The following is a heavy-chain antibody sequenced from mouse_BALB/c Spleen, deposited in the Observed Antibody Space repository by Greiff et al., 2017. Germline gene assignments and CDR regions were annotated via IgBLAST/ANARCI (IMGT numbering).Heavy chain of an antibody. CDR2: ISSGSSTI. CDR1: GFTFSSFG. Sequence: EVKLMESGGGLVQPGGSRKLSCAASGFTFSSFGMHWVRQAPEKGLEWVAYISSGSSTIYYADTVKGRFTISRDNPKNTLFLQMTSLRSEDTAMYYCARTEAMDYWGEGTSVTVSS. V-gene: IGHV5-17*02. J-gene: IGHJ4*01. CDR3: ARTEAMDY.